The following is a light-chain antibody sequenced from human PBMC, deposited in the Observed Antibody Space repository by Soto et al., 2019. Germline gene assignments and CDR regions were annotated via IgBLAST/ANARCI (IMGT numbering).Light chain of an antibody. CDR3: QQYGSSLFT. CDR1: QSVSSRD. J-gene: IGKJ3*01. Sequence: EIVLTQSPGTLSLSPGERATLSCRASQSVSSRDLAWYQQKPGQAPRLLIYATSSRAAGIPDRFSGSGSGTDFTLTISRLEPEDFAVYYCQQYGSSLFTFGPGTKVDIK. V-gene: IGKV3-20*01. CDR2: ATS.